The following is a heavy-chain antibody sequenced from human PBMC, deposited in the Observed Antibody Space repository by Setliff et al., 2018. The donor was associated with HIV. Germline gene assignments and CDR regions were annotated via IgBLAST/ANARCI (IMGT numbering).Heavy chain of an antibody. CDR2: MNPNSGVS. D-gene: IGHD3-10*01. J-gene: IGHJ6*04. V-gene: IGHV1-8*01. CDR1: ATFTNVD. Sequence: ASVKVSCKASATFTNVDIHWLRRATGQGLEWMGWMNPNSGVSGYGQKFQGRVIMTRDTSISTAYMELSSLTSEDTAVYYCARGKGVGGVIITGGLDVWGKGTTVTVSS. CDR3: ARGKGVGGVIITGGLDV.